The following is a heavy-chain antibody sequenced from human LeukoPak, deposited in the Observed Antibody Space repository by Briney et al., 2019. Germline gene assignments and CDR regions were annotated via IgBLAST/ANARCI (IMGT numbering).Heavy chain of an antibody. CDR3: ARVPSSGWPIY. D-gene: IGHD6-19*01. Sequence: GGSLRLSCAASGFTVSTNNMSWVGQAPGKGLEWVSVIYSGDTTYYADSVKGRFTISRDNSKNTLNLQMNSLRVEDTAVYYCARVPSSGWPIYWGQGTLVTVSS. CDR1: GFTVSTNN. V-gene: IGHV3-53*01. J-gene: IGHJ4*02. CDR2: IYSGDTT.